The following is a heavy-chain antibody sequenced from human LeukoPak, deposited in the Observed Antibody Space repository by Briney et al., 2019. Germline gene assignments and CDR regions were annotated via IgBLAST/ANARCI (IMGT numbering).Heavy chain of an antibody. D-gene: IGHD5-12*01. V-gene: IGHV3-20*01. CDR2: INWNGGRT. J-gene: IGHJ5*02. Sequence: GGSLRLSCAASGFTFDDYGMSWVRQAPGKGLEWVSGINWNGGRTGYADSVEGRFTISRDNAKNSLYLQMNSLRAEDTALYHCARGSGYDPNWFDPWGQGTLVTVSS. CDR3: ARGSGYDPNWFDP. CDR1: GFTFDDYG.